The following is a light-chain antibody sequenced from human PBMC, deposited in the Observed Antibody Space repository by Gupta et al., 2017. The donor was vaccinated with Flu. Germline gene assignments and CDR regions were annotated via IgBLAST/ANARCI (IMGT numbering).Light chain of an antibody. V-gene: IGKV1-39*01. CDR1: QSIVSH. CDR2: AAS. CDR3: QQMASTPRT. Sequence: DIQMTQSPPSLSGSVGDRGTITCRASQSIVSHLHWYQQKPGKAPKLLIYAASRTRSGVPSRFSGSGCGTDFTLIISRRQPEDFAGYYCQQMASTPRTSGPGTKVHTK. J-gene: IGKJ3*01.